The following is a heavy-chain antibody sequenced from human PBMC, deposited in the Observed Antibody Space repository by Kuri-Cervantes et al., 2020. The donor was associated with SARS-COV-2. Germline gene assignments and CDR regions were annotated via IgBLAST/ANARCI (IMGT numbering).Heavy chain of an antibody. CDR3: ARDSGSSHDY. CDR2: INHSGST. D-gene: IGHD6-6*01. CDR1: GGSFSGYY. J-gene: IGHJ4*02. Sequence: GSLRLSCAVYGGSFSGYYGSWIRQPPGKGLEWIGEINHSGSTNYNPSLKSRVTISVDTSKNQFSLKLSSVTAADTAVYYCARDSGSSHDYWGQGTRVTVSS. V-gene: IGHV4-34*01.